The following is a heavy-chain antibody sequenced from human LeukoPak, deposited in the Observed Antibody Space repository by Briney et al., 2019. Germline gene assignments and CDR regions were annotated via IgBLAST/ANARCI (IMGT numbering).Heavy chain of an antibody. CDR2: IYTSGST. J-gene: IGHJ6*03. CDR1: GGSISSGSYY. D-gene: IGHD4-17*01. CDR3: ATERPSTDYYYYYYMDV. Sequence: SQTLSLTCTVSGGSISSGSYYWSWIRQPAGKGLEWIGRIYTSGSTNYNPSLKSRVTISVDTSKNQFSLKLSSVTAADTAVHYCATERPSTDYYYYYYMDVWGKGATVTVSS. V-gene: IGHV4-61*02.